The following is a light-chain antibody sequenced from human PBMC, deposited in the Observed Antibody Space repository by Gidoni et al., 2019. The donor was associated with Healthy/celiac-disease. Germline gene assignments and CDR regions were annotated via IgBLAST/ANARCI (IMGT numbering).Light chain of an antibody. CDR1: QSVSSN. CDR2: GAS. CDR3: QQYNNWPPLT. V-gene: IGKV3-15*01. Sequence: EIVMTQSPATLSVSPGERATLSCRASQSVSSNLAWYQQKPGQAPRLLIYGASTRPTGIPARCSGSGSGTEFTLTISSLQYEDFAVYYCQQYNNWPPLTFGGXTKVEIK. J-gene: IGKJ4*01.